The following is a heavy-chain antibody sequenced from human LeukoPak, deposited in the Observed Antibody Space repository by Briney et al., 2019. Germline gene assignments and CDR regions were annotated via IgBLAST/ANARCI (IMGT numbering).Heavy chain of an antibody. D-gene: IGHD6-6*01. Sequence: SETLSLTYTVSGGSISSSSYYWSWIRQPAGKGLEWIGRIYTSGSTNYNPSLKSRVTISVDTSKNQFSLKLSSVTAADTAVYYCAREEYPRTFDYWGQGTLVTVSS. CDR3: AREEYPRTFDY. CDR2: IYTSGST. J-gene: IGHJ4*02. CDR1: GGSISSSSYY. V-gene: IGHV4-61*02.